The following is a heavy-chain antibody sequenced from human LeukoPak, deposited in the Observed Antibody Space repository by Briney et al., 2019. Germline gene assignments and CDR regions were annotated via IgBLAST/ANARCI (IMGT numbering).Heavy chain of an antibody. D-gene: IGHD3-22*01. CDR2: IYYSGST. CDR1: GGSISSSSYY. Sequence: SETLSLTCTVSGGSISSSSYYWGWIRQPPGKGLEWIGIIYYSGSTYYNPSLKSRVTISVDTSKNQFSLKLSSVTAADTAVYYCARRRDSSGYYGAFDIWGQGTMVTVSS. V-gene: IGHV4-39*01. J-gene: IGHJ3*02. CDR3: ARRRDSSGYYGAFDI.